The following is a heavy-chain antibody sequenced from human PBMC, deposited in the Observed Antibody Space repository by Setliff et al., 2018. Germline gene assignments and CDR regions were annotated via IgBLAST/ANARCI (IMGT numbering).Heavy chain of an antibody. Sequence: KPGGSLRLSCAASGLPFSISSMHWVRQAPGKGLEWVSSISRDSLHIYYADSLKGRFTISRDNAEDSLYLQMNSLRAEDTAVYFCARSENCYATHCSPYDYWGQGALVTVSS. CDR1: GLPFSISS. V-gene: IGHV3-21*01. CDR3: ARSENCYATHCSPYDY. D-gene: IGHD2-15*01. J-gene: IGHJ4*02. CDR2: ISRDSLHI.